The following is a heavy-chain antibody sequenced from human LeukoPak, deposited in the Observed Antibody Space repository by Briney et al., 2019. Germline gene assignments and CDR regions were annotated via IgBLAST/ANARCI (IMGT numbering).Heavy chain of an antibody. Sequence: PSETLSLTCTVSAGSISTTTYYWAWIRQSPGKGPEWIGSIYNSVNTYYNPSLKSRVTISVDTSENHFSLKLSSVTAAGTAVYYCASYSYDSSGYSELDDWGQGTLVTVSA. CDR3: ASYSYDSSGYSELDD. J-gene: IGHJ4*02. CDR1: AGSISTTTYY. V-gene: IGHV4-39*02. CDR2: IYNSVNT. D-gene: IGHD3-22*01.